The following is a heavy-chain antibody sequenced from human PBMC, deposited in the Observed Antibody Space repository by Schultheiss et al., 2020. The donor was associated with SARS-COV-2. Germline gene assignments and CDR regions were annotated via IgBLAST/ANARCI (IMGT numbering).Heavy chain of an antibody. J-gene: IGHJ6*02. V-gene: IGHV3-23*01. CDR2: ISGSGGST. D-gene: IGHD1-26*01. Sequence: GGSLRLSCAASGFTFSSYAMSWVRQAPGKGLEWVSAISGSGGSTYYADSVKGRFTISRDNAKNSLYLQMNSLRAEDTAVYYCARGGPSYGSPGWGYYYYYGMDVWGQGTTVTVSS. CDR1: GFTFSSYA. CDR3: ARGGPSYGSPGWGYYYYYGMDV.